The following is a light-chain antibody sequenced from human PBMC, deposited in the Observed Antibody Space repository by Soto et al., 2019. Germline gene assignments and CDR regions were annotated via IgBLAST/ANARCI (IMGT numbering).Light chain of an antibody. CDR2: EVS. CDR1: NNDIGGFPY. V-gene: IGLV2-14*01. CDR3: NSQRSSGTRV. J-gene: IGLJ1*01. Sequence: QSALTQPRSVSGSPGQSVTISCTGTNNDIGGFPYVSWYQQVPGKAPKLMIYEVSNRPSGVSNRFSGSKPGYTASLTISGLQAEDEADYYCNSQRSSGTRVFGTGTKLTVL.